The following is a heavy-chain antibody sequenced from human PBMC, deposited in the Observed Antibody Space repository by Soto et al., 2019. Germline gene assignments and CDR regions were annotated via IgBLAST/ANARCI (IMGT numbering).Heavy chain of an antibody. J-gene: IGHJ6*02. CDR3: AATIIAAVGTGYYYGMDV. V-gene: IGHV1-58*01. D-gene: IGHD6-13*01. CDR2: IVAGSGDT. Sequence: KRLEWIGWIVAGSGDTNSAQKFQERVTITRDMSTSTAYIELSSLRSEDTAVYYCAATIIAAVGTGYYYGMDVWGQGTTVTVSS.